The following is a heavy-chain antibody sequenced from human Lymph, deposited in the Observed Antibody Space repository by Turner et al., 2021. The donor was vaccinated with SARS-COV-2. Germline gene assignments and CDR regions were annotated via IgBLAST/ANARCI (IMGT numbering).Heavy chain of an antibody. J-gene: IGHJ4*02. CDR1: GFTFSSFA. Sequence: QVQLVESGGGVVQPWRSRKLSCAASGFTFSSFAMHWVRQVPGKGLEWVALISYDGNNTYYADSVRGRFTISRDNSKNTLYLQMNSLRAEDTAVYYCARGLSGNYYFFDYWGQGTLVTVSS. CDR2: ISYDGNNT. D-gene: IGHD1-26*01. CDR3: ARGLSGNYYFFDY. V-gene: IGHV3-30-3*01.